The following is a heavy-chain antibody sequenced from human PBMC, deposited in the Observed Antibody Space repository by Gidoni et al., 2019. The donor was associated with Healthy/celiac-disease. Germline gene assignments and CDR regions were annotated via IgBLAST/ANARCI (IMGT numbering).Heavy chain of an antibody. Sequence: EVQLVESGGGLVKPGGSLRLSCAASGFTFSSYSMNWVRQAPGKGLEWVSSISSSSSYIYYADSVKGRFTISRDNAKNSLYLQMNSLRAEDTAVYYCARDCLGGGSCYMGYVWGSYRPYWGQGTLVTVSS. V-gene: IGHV3-21*01. J-gene: IGHJ4*02. CDR3: ARDCLGGGSCYMGYVWGSYRPY. D-gene: IGHD3-16*02. CDR2: ISSSSSYI. CDR1: GFTFSSYS.